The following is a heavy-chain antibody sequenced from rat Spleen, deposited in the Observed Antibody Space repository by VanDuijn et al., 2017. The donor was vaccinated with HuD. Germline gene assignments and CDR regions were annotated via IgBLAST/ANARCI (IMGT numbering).Heavy chain of an antibody. CDR1: GFTFSSFA. D-gene: IGHD5-1*01. CDR2: IISGGSNT. J-gene: IGHJ2*01. V-gene: IGHV5-25*01. CDR3: AKVLSGSFDY. Sequence: EVQLVESGGGLVQPGSSLKLSCTASGFTFSSFAMAWVRQAQKKGLDWVAAIISGGSNTYHPYSVKGRFTVSRDNAKSTLYLQMDSLRSEDTATYYCAKVLSGSFDYWGQGVMVTVSS.